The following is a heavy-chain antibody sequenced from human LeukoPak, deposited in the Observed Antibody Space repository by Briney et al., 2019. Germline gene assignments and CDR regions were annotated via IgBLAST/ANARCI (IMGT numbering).Heavy chain of an antibody. D-gene: IGHD4-23*01. J-gene: IGHJ5*02. CDR1: GGSFSGYY. V-gene: IGHV4-34*01. CDR2: INHSGRT. CDR3: ARVFGGPVSRRFDP. Sequence: SETLSLTCAVYGGSFSGYYWSWIRQPPGKGLEWIGEINHSGRTNYNPSLKSRVTISVDTSKNQFSLKLSSVTAADTAMYYCARVFGGPVSRRFDPWGQGTLVTVSS.